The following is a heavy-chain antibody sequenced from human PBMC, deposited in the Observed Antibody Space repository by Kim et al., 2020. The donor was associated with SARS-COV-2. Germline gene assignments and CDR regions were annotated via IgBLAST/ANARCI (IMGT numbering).Heavy chain of an antibody. V-gene: IGHV3-11*01. D-gene: IGHD3-22*01. CDR1: GFTFSDYY. CDR2: ISSSGSTI. Sequence: GGSLRLSCAASGFTFSDYYMSWIRQAPGKGLEWVSYISSSGSTIYYADSVKGRFTISRDNAKNSLYLQMNSLRAEDTAVYYCARTYYYDSSGYYETETSDAFDIWGQGTMVTVSS. J-gene: IGHJ3*02. CDR3: ARTYYYDSSGYYETETSDAFDI.